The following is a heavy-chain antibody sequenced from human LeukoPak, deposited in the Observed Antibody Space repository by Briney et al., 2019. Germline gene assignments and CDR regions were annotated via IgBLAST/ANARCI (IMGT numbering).Heavy chain of an antibody. V-gene: IGHV1-2*02. Sequence: GASVKVSCKASGYTFTGYYMHWVRQAPGQGLEWMGWISPNSGGTNYAQKFQGRVTMTRDTSISTAYMELSRLRSDDTAVYYCARDHSSGSFQPFDYWGQGTLVTVSS. D-gene: IGHD6-19*01. CDR1: GYTFTGYY. CDR2: ISPNSGGT. CDR3: ARDHSSGSFQPFDY. J-gene: IGHJ4*02.